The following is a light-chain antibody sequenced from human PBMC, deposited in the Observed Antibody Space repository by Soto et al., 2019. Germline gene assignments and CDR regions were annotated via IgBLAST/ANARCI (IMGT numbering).Light chain of an antibody. CDR1: QSVSSY. J-gene: IGKJ5*01. Sequence: EIVLTQSPAKLSLSPWERATLSCRASQSVSSYLAWYQQKPGQAPRLLLYEASNRATGIPARFSGSGSGTDFTLTIISLEPEDFAVYYCQQRSNWPPITFGQGTRLEIK. V-gene: IGKV3-11*01. CDR2: EAS. CDR3: QQRSNWPPIT.